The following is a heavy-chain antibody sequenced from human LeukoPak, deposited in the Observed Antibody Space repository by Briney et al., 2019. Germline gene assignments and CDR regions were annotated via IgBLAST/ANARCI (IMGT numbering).Heavy chain of an antibody. CDR3: AKAPSGYSYGSDY. V-gene: IGHV3-23*01. D-gene: IGHD5-18*01. CDR1: GFTFSSYA. Sequence: GGSLRLSCAASGFTFSSYAISWVRQAPGKGLEWVSATSGSGGSTYYADSVKGRFTISRDNSKNTLYLQMNSLRAEDTAVYYCAKAPSGYSYGSDYWGQGTLVTVSS. J-gene: IGHJ4*02. CDR2: TSGSGGST.